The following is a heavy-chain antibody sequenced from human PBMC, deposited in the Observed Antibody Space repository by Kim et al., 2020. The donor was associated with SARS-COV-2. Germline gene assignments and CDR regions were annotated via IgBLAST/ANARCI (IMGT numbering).Heavy chain of an antibody. J-gene: IGHJ3*01. D-gene: IGHD3-10*01. Sequence: GGSLRLSCTASGFNFNNYAMHWVRQSPGKGLEWVAVISYEGSKKFYAGSLKGRFTVSRDYSKNTLFLQMNSLSAEDTAIYYCAKLRQIFWLGEGRGGFDLWGQGTRVTISS. V-gene: IGHV3-30*18. CDR2: ISYEGSKK. CDR1: GFNFNNYA. CDR3: AKLRQIFWLGEGRGGFDL.